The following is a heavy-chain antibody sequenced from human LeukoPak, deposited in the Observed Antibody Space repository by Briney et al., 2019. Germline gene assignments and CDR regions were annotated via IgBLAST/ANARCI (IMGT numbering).Heavy chain of an antibody. CDR1: GFTFKSYT. CDR3: AKFLGSYYYYGLDV. D-gene: IGHD7-27*01. CDR2: IGASGSSS. J-gene: IGHJ6*02. Sequence: GGSLRLSCAASGFTFKSYTMSWVRQAPGKGLEWVSGIGASGSSSHYAGSVEGRFTISRDNSKNTLYLQMNSLRADDTAVYSCAKFLGSYYYYGLDVWGQGTTVTVSS. V-gene: IGHV3-23*01.